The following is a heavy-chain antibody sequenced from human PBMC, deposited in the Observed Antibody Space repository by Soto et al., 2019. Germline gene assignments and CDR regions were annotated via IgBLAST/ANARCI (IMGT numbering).Heavy chain of an antibody. V-gene: IGHV3-11*06. D-gene: IGHD3-22*01. Sequence: PAHEKGLELVSYISSSSSYTNYADSVKGRFTISRDNAKNSLYLQMNSLRAEDTAVYYCARDLYIHDRSAVSAFLVQRTMV. J-gene: IGHJ3*01. CDR2: ISSSSSYT. CDR3: ARDLYIHDRSAVSAF.